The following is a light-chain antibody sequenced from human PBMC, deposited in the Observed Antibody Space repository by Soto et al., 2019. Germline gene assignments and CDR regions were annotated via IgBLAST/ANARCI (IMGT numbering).Light chain of an antibody. V-gene: IGLV1-47*01. CDR3: AAWDDSLSGRV. CDR2: RNN. Sequence: QSVLTQPPSASGTPGQRVTISCSGSSSNIGSNYVYWYQQLPGTAPKLLIYRNNQRPSGVPERFSGSKSGTSASLAISGLRSEDEADYYCAAWDDSLSGRVFGPGTKLTVL. CDR1: SSNIGSNY. J-gene: IGLJ1*01.